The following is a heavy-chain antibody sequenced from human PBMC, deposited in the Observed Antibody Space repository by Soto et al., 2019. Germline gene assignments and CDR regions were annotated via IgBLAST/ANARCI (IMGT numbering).Heavy chain of an antibody. CDR3: WRGRSCLGELLYPPNNWFAP. V-gene: IGHV4-59*01. D-gene: IGHD3-16*01. CDR2: IYYSGST. J-gene: IGHJ5*02. Sequence: SETLSLTCTVSGGSISSYYWSWIRQPPGKGLEWIGYIYYSGSTNYNPSLKSRVTISVDTSKNQFSLKLSSLSAADTALYYGWRGRSCLGELLYPPNNWFAPGGRETLVTLSS. CDR1: GGSISSYY.